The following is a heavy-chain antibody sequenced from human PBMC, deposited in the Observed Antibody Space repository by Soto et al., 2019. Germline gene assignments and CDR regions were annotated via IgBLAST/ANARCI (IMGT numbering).Heavy chain of an antibody. V-gene: IGHV4-30-4*01. Sequence: QVQLQESGPGLVKPSQTLSLTCTVSGDSFSSADYKWSWIRQPPGKGLEWIGYIYYSGYTYNNPSLKSRLTMSVDTSKTQFFLKLSSVTAADTAVYYCARISDYVAFDYWGQGTLVTVS. CDR1: GDSFSSADYK. CDR2: IYYSGYT. D-gene: IGHD4-17*01. CDR3: ARISDYVAFDY. J-gene: IGHJ4*02.